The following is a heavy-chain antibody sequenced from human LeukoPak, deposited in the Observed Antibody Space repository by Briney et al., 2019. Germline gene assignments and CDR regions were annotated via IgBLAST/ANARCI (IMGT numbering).Heavy chain of an antibody. D-gene: IGHD2-15*01. Sequence: GGSLRLSCAASGFTFDGYTMHWVRQAPGKGLEWVSLISWDGGSTYYADSVKGRFTISRDNSKNSLYLQMNSLRTEDTALYYCAKDVACSGGSCYSVGQYMDVWGKGTTVTVSS. J-gene: IGHJ6*03. CDR1: GFTFDGYT. V-gene: IGHV3-43*01. CDR2: ISWDGGST. CDR3: AKDVACSGGSCYSVGQYMDV.